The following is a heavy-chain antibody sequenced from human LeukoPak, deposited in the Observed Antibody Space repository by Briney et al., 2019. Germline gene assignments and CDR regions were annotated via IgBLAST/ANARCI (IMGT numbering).Heavy chain of an antibody. V-gene: IGHV4-34*01. CDR3: ARGDTVAARPGRFDY. CDR2: IIHRGST. Sequence: PSETLSLTCAVYGGSFSGYYWSWIRQPPGKGLEWNGEIIHRGSTNYNPSLKSRVTISVDTSKNQFSLKVSSVTAADTAVYYCARGDTVAARPGRFDYWGQGTLVTVSS. D-gene: IGHD6-6*01. J-gene: IGHJ4*02. CDR1: GGSFSGYY.